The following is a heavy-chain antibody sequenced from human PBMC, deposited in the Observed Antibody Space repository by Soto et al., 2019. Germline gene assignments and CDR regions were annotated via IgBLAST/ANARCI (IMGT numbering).Heavy chain of an antibody. V-gene: IGHV4-59*01. CDR2: ISYSGST. CDR3: ARGTSWQLPFDY. D-gene: IGHD6-13*01. CDR1: SDSISSYY. Sequence: QVQLQESGPGLVKPSETLSLTCTGSSDSISSYYWSWIRQPPGKRLEWIGYISYSGSTDYNPSLNSRVTISGDTSKNQFSLKVSSVTAADTAVYYCARGTSWQLPFDYWGQGTLVTVSS. J-gene: IGHJ4*02.